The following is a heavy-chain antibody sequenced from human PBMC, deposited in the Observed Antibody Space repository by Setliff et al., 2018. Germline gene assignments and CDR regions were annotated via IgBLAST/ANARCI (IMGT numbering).Heavy chain of an antibody. CDR1: GYIFTGYY. V-gene: IGHV1-18*04. D-gene: IGHD1-26*01. Sequence: AASVKVSCKASGYIFTGYYIHWVRQAPGQGLDWMGWISPYNGDTKSAQKFQGRVTMTIDTSTSTAYVEVRSLTSDDTAVYYCARSPPNRGVGQGHYMDVWGIGTTVTVSS. CDR2: ISPYNGDT. J-gene: IGHJ6*03. CDR3: ARSPPNRGVGQGHYMDV.